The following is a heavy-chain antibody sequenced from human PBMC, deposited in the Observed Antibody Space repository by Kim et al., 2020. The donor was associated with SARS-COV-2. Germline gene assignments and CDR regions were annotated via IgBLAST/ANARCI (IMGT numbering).Heavy chain of an antibody. Sequence: GGSLRLSCAASGFTFSDYYMSWIRQAPGKGLEWVSYITNSGSTIYYADSVKGRFTISRDNAKNSLYLQMISLRAEDTAVYYCARVRSVSWYSDYWGQGTPVTVSS. V-gene: IGHV3-11*01. CDR3: ARVRSVSWYSDY. D-gene: IGHD6-13*01. J-gene: IGHJ4*02. CDR2: ITNSGSTI. CDR1: GFTFSDYY.